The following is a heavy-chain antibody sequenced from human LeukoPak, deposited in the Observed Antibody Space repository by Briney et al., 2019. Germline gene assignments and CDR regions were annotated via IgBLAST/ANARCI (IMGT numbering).Heavy chain of an antibody. Sequence: SETLSLTCTVSPCSISTYYWNWIRQSPGKGLEWIGYIYYSGSTNYNPSLKSRVTISVDTSKNQLSLKLSSVTAADTAVYYCGRNLEMATITSPFDLWGQGTMVTVSS. CDR1: PCSISTYY. D-gene: IGHD5-24*01. CDR2: IYYSGST. V-gene: IGHV4-59*01. J-gene: IGHJ3*01. CDR3: GRNLEMATITSPFDL.